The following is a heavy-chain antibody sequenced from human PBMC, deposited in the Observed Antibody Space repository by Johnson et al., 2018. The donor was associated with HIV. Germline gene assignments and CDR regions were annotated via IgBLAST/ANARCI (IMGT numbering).Heavy chain of an antibody. CDR2: IRYDGNNK. D-gene: IGHD2-8*02. CDR1: GFTFSNYG. V-gene: IGHV3-30*02. J-gene: IGHJ3*02. CDR3: TTDSWWSTHDAFDI. Sequence: QVKLVESGGGVVQPGGSLRLSCAASGFTFSNYGIHWVRQAPGKGLEWVAFIRYDGNNKYYADSVKGRFTISRDNSKNTLYLQMNSLRAEDTAVYYCTTDSWWSTHDAFDIWGQGTMVTVSS.